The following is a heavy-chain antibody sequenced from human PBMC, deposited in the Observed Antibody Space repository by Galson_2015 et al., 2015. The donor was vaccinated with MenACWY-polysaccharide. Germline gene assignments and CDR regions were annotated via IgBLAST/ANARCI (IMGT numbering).Heavy chain of an antibody. Sequence: SVKVSCKASGGTFSSYATSWVRQAPGQGLEWMGGIIPIFGTANYAQKFQGRVTITADESTSTAYMELSSLRSEDTAVYYCARKNIVVVPAAIQGWFDPWGQGTLVTVSS. CDR2: IIPIFGTA. J-gene: IGHJ5*02. V-gene: IGHV1-69*13. CDR3: ARKNIVVVPAAIQGWFDP. D-gene: IGHD2-2*02. CDR1: GGTFSSYA.